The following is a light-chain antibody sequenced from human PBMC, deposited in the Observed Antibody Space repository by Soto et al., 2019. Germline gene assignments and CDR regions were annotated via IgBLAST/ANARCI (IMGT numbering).Light chain of an antibody. J-gene: IGKJ4*01. CDR1: QSVNSN. Sequence: EKVMTQSPAALSVSPGERATLSCRASQSVNSNLACYQRKPGQAPRLLLYGASTRATGIPARFRGSAAGTEFTLTISGLQSEDTAVYCCQQYNGWPLTCGGGTKVELK. CDR3: QQYNGWPLT. CDR2: GAS. V-gene: IGKV3-15*01.